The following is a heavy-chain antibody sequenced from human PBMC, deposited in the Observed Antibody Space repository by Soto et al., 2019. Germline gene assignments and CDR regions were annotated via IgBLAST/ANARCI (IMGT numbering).Heavy chain of an antibody. V-gene: IGHV3-33*01. Sequence: QVQLVESGGGVVQPGRSLRLSCAASGFTFSSYGMHWVRQAPGKGLEWVAVIWYDGSNKYYADSVKGRFTISRDNSKNTLYLQMNGLRAEDTAVYYCARGGSIAARSAPFDWFDPWGQGTLVTVSS. CDR3: ARGGSIAARSAPFDWFDP. J-gene: IGHJ5*02. D-gene: IGHD6-6*01. CDR1: GFTFSSYG. CDR2: IWYDGSNK.